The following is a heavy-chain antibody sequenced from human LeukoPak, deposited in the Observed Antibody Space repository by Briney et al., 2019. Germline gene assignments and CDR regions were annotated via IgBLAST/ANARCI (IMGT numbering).Heavy chain of an antibody. V-gene: IGHV3-30*02. J-gene: IGHJ4*02. CDR3: ARDLITMYGY. CDR1: GFIFSAYD. D-gene: IGHD3-10*02. Sequence: SGGSLRLSCAASGFIFSAYDMHWVRQTPGEGLEWVAFMGYDGNNKYYADSVKGGFTISRDNSKNTLYLQMNSLRAEDTAVYYCARDLITMYGYWGQGTLVTVSS. CDR2: MGYDGNNK.